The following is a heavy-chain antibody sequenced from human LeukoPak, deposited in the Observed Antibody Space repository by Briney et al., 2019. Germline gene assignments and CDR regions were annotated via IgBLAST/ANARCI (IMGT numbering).Heavy chain of an antibody. CDR2: INPNSGGA. D-gene: IGHD6-19*01. Sequence: GSLKVSCAASGYTFTGYIIHWVRQAPGQGLEWMGRINPNSGGANYAQKLQGSVTMTRDTSISTAYMEMNNLRSDDTAVYYCARLKHQTSGWYLDSWGQGSLVIVSS. CDR3: ARLKHQTSGWYLDS. CDR1: GYTFTGYI. J-gene: IGHJ4*02. V-gene: IGHV1-2*06.